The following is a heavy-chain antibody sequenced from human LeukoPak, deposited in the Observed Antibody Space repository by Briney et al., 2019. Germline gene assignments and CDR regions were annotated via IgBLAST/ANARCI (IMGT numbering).Heavy chain of an antibody. CDR1: GYTFTNFD. D-gene: IGHD3-10*01. V-gene: IGHV1-8*01. CDR2: MNPKTGNT. CDR3: ATDLWFGEPHAFDI. J-gene: IGHJ3*02. Sequence: ASVKVSCKASGYTFTNFDINWVRQATGQGLEWMGWMNPKTGNTGSAQKFQGRVTMTEDTSTDTAYMELSSLRSEDTAVYYCATDLWFGEPHAFDIWGQGTMVTVSS.